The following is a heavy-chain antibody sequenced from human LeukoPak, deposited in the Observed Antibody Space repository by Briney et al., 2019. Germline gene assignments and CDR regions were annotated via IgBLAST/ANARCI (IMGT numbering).Heavy chain of an antibody. Sequence: PGGSLGLSCEASGFTFSQYGMHWVRQAPGKGLDWVSAIQYDENKKSYSDSVKGRFTVSRDNSKNTLFLQMNRLRVEDTAVYYCARDVAWYCTRASCSYFGLWGQGTLVTVSS. V-gene: IGHV3-30*02. CDR1: GFTFSQYG. D-gene: IGHD2-2*01. J-gene: IGHJ4*02. CDR2: IQYDENKK. CDR3: ARDVAWYCTRASCSYFGL.